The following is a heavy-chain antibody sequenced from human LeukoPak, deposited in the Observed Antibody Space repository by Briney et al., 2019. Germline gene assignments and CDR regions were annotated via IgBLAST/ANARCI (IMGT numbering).Heavy chain of an antibody. V-gene: IGHV3-21*01. CDR2: ISSSSSYI. J-gene: IGHJ6*02. CDR3: ARDRSDYGGNNYYGMDV. Sequence: GGSLRLSCAASGFTFSSYSMNWVRQAPGKGLEWVSSISSSSSYIYYADSVKGRFTISRDNAKNSLYLQMNSLRAEDTAVYYCARDRSDYGGNNYYGMDVWGQGTTVTVSS. CDR1: GFTFSSYS. D-gene: IGHD4-23*01.